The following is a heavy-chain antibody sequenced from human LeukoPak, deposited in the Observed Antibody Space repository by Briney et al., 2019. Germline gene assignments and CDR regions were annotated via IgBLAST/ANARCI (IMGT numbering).Heavy chain of an antibody. D-gene: IGHD4-11*01. CDR2: IYTSGST. CDR1: GGSISSYY. CDR3: ARERNDYSGLYGMDV. J-gene: IGHJ6*02. Sequence: SETLSLTCTVAGGSISSYYCSWIRQPAGKGLEWVGRIYTSGSTNYNPSLKSRVTMSVDTSKNRFSLKLSSVTAADTAVYYCARERNDYSGLYGMDVWGQGTTVTVSS. V-gene: IGHV4-4*07.